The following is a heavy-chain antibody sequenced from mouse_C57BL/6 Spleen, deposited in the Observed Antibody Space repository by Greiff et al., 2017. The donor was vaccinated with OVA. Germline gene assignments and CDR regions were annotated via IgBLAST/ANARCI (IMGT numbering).Heavy chain of an antibody. J-gene: IGHJ3*01. CDR2: IDPSDSET. Sequence: QVQLQQSGAELVRPGSSVKLSCKASGYTFTSYWMHWVKQRPIQGLEWIGNIDPSDSETHYNQKFKDKATLTVDKSSSTAYMQLSSLTSEDSAVYYCARETTGYFAYWGQGTLVTVSA. V-gene: IGHV1-52*01. D-gene: IGHD1-1*01. CDR3: ARETTGYFAY. CDR1: GYTFTSYW.